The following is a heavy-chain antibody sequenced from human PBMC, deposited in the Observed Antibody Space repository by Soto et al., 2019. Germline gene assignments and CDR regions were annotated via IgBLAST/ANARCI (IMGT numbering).Heavy chain of an antibody. CDR3: ARGPLDDFWSSYPPPWYGMDV. CDR1: GYTFTSYD. Sequence: ASVKVSCKASGYTFTSYDINWVRQATGQGLEGVGWMNPNSGNTGYAQKFQGRVTMTRNTSISTAYMELSSLRSEDTAVYYCARGPLDDFWSSYPPPWYGMDVWGQGTTVTVSS. CDR2: MNPNSGNT. J-gene: IGHJ6*02. V-gene: IGHV1-8*01. D-gene: IGHD3-3*01.